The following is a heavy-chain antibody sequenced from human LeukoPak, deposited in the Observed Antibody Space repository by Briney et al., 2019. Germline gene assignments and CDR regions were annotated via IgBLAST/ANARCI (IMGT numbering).Heavy chain of an antibody. D-gene: IGHD1-7*01. CDR3: ARSGSNWNYDRAFDY. CDR1: GGSISSDRYY. V-gene: IGHV4-61*02. J-gene: IGHJ4*02. Sequence: SETLSLTCSVSGGSISSDRYYWSWIRQPAGKGLEWIGRIYAPGDTKYDPSLQSRVTISGDTSKNQISLKLSSVTAADTAVYYCARSGSNWNYDRAFDYWGQGTLVTVSS. CDR2: IYAPGDT.